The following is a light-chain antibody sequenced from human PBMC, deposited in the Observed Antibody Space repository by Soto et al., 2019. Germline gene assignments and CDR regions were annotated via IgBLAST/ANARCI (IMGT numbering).Light chain of an antibody. V-gene: IGLV2-8*01. Sequence: QSALTQPPSASGSPGQSVTISCTGSSSDVGYYKYVSWYQQHPGKAPKLMIYEVSKRPSGVPDRFSGSKSGNTASLTVSGLQAEDEADYYCCSYAGSSNVVFGGGTQLTVL. CDR1: SSDVGYYKY. CDR3: CSYAGSSNVV. J-gene: IGLJ2*01. CDR2: EVS.